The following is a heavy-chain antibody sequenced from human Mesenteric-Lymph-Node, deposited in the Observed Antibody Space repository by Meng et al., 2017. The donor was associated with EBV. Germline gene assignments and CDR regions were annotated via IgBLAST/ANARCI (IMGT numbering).Heavy chain of an antibody. D-gene: IGHD4-17*01. V-gene: IGHV4-34*01. CDR3: ARVGEADSGDYPNEDS. CDR2: INHSGNT. Sequence: QGDLPQGGAGLLKPSVTLSLTCAVYGGSFSGYYWSWIRQPPGKGLEWIGEINHSGNTNYNPSLKSRVTISVDTSKNQFSLRLTSVTAADTAVYYCARVGEADSGDYPNEDSWGQGTLVTVSS. J-gene: IGHJ4*02. CDR1: GGSFSGYY.